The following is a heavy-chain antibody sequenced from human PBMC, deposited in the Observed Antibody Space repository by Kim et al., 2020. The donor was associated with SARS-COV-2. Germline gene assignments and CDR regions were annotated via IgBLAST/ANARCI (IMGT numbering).Heavy chain of an antibody. CDR2: IIPILGIA. D-gene: IGHD6-13*01. Sequence: SVKVSCKASGGTFSSYAISWVRQAPGQGLEWMGRIIPILGIANYAQKFQGRVTITADKSTSTAYMELSSLRSEDTAVYYCARDSSSWGRGRAFDIWGQGTMVTVSS. CDR3: ARDSSSWGRGRAFDI. CDR1: GGTFSSYA. V-gene: IGHV1-69*04. J-gene: IGHJ3*02.